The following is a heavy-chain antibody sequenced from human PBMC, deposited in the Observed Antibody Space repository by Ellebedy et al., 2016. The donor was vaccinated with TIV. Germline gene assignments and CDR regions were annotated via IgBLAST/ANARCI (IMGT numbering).Heavy chain of an antibody. CDR1: GGSISSGGYY. Sequence: SETLSLXXTVSGGSISSGGYYWSWIRQHPGKGLEWIGYIYYSGSTYYNPSLKSRVTISVDTSKNQFSLKLSSVTAADTAVYYCARLLLRETPPDLWGRGTLVTVSS. J-gene: IGHJ2*01. V-gene: IGHV4-31*03. CDR3: ARLLLRETPPDL. CDR2: IYYSGST. D-gene: IGHD2-15*01.